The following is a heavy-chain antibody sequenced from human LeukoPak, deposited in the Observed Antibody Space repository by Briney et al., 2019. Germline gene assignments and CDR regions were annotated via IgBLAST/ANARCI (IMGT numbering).Heavy chain of an antibody. D-gene: IGHD3-16*01. J-gene: IGHJ6*02. CDR1: GGSISGHY. CDR3: ARFGVDYDMDV. Sequence: KPSETLSLTCTVSGGSISGHYWTWIRQPPGKGLEWIGQIHYSGRPDYNPSLKSRVTISVDTSKNQLSLKVTSVTGADTAVYHCARFGVDYDMDVWGQGTTVTVSS. V-gene: IGHV4-59*11. CDR2: IHYSGRP.